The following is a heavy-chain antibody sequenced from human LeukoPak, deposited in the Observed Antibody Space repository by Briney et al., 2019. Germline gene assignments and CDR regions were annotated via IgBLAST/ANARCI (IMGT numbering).Heavy chain of an antibody. CDR2: INHSGST. Sequence: SETLSLTCAVYGGSFSGYYWSWIRQPPGKGLEWIGEINHSGSTNYNPSLKSRVTISVHTSKNQFSLKLSSVTAADTAVYYCARDFGELLYPFDYWGQGTLVTVSS. J-gene: IGHJ4*02. CDR3: ARDFGELLYPFDY. D-gene: IGHD3-10*01. V-gene: IGHV4-34*01. CDR1: GGSFSGYY.